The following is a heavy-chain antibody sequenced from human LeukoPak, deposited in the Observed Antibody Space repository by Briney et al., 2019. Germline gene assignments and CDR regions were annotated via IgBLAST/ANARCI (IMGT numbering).Heavy chain of an antibody. V-gene: IGHV3-7*01. CDR3: TRDEAAATN. D-gene: IGHD6-13*01. J-gene: IGHJ4*02. Sequence: GGSLRLSCAGSGFTFSNYWMSWVRQAPGKGPEWGANIKQDGREKHYVDSVKGRFTISRDNAKSSLYLQMNSLRAEDTAVYYCTRDEAAATNWGQGTLVTVSS. CDR2: IKQDGREK. CDR1: GFTFSNYW.